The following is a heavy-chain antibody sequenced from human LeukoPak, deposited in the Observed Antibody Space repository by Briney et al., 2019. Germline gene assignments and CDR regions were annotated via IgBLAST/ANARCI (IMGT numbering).Heavy chain of an antibody. CDR1: GGSFSSYY. Sequence: SETLSLTCTVSGGSFSSYYWTWIRQPPGKGLEWIGCIDHSGSTNYNPSLKSRVSISSDTSKNQFSLELSSVAAADTAVYFCARDPDYYDPGYWGQGTLVTVSS. D-gene: IGHD3-22*01. V-gene: IGHV4-59*12. J-gene: IGHJ4*02. CDR2: IDHSGST. CDR3: ARDPDYYDPGY.